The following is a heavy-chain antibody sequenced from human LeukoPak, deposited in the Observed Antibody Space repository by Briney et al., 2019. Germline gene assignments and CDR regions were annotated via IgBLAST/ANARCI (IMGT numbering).Heavy chain of an antibody. V-gene: IGHV3-23*01. Sequence: LTLTCTFSGFSLSTSGMCVSWIRQPPGKGLEWVSAISGSGGSTYYADSVKGRFTISRDNSKNTLYLQMNSLRAEDTAVYYCAKESRWGTYYFDYWGQGTLVTVSS. CDR3: AKESRWGTYYFDY. CDR2: ISGSGGST. D-gene: IGHD7-27*01. CDR1: GFSLSTSG. J-gene: IGHJ4*02.